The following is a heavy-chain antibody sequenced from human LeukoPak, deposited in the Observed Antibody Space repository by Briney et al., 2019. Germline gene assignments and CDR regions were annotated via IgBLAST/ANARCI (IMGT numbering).Heavy chain of an antibody. V-gene: IGHV3-21*01. CDR1: GFTFSSYS. Sequence: PGGSLRLSCAASGFTFSSYSMNWVRQAPGKGLEWVSSISSSSSYIYYADSVKGRFTISRDNAKNSLYLQLNSLRAEDTAVYYCARSIPYGTTWYGRSDYWGQGTLVTVSS. D-gene: IGHD6-13*01. CDR3: ARSIPYGTTWYGRSDY. CDR2: ISSSSSYI. J-gene: IGHJ4*02.